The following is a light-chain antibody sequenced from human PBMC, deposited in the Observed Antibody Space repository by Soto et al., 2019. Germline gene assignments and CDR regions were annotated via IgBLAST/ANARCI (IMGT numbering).Light chain of an antibody. V-gene: IGKV1-5*01. Sequence: DIQMSQSPSTLSASVGDRVTITCRASQSISSWLAWYQQKPGKAPKLLIYDASSLESGVPSRFSGSGSGTEFTLTISSLQSDDFAVYYCQQYNNWPPALTFGGGTKVDI. CDR3: QQYNNWPPALT. CDR2: DAS. CDR1: QSISSW. J-gene: IGKJ4*01.